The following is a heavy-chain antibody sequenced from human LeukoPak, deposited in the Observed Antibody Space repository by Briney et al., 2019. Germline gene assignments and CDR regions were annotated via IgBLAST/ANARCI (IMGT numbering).Heavy chain of an antibody. CDR1: GGSFSGYY. CDR2: INHSGST. J-gene: IGHJ5*02. D-gene: IGHD3-22*01. CDR3: ARNTADYYDSSGFNWFDP. Sequence: SETLSLTCAVYGGSFSGYYWSWIRQPPGKGLEWIGEINHSGSTNYNPSLKSRVTISVDTSKIQFSLKLSSVTAADTAVYYCARNTADYYDSSGFNWFDPWGQGTLVTVSS. V-gene: IGHV4-34*01.